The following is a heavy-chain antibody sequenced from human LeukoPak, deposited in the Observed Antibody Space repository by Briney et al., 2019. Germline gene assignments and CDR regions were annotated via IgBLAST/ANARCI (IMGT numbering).Heavy chain of an antibody. CDR2: ISGYNGNT. CDR3: AREGSGSYGYYYYYYMDV. J-gene: IGHJ6*03. V-gene: IGHV1-18*01. D-gene: IGHD3-10*01. Sequence: ASVKVSCKASGYTFTSYAISWVRQGPGQGLEWMGWISGYNGNTNYAQEFQGRVSMTTDTSTSTAYMEVRGLRSDDTAVYYCAREGSGSYGYYYYYYMDVWGKGTTVTISS. CDR1: GYTFTSYA.